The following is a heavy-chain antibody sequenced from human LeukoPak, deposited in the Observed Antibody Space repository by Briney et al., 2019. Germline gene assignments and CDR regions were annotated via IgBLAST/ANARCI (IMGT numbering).Heavy chain of an antibody. CDR2: VLPIFGTA. D-gene: IGHD3-22*01. J-gene: IGHJ4*02. V-gene: IGHV1-69*13. Sequence: ASVKVSCKASGGTVSSYVISWVRQAPGQGLEWMGGVLPIFGTAIYAQKWQGRVTITADESTSTAYMELRSLRSEDTAVYYCARGGYDSSGYWGQGTLVTVSS. CDR1: GGTVSSYV. CDR3: ARGGYDSSGY.